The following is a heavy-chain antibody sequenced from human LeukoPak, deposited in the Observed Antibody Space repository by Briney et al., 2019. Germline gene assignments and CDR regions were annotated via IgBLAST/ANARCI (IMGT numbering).Heavy chain of an antibody. CDR3: ARNLPAADY. CDR2: ISSTSSVI. D-gene: IGHD2-2*01. CDR1: GFTFSSYT. J-gene: IGHJ4*02. V-gene: IGHV3-48*04. Sequence: GGSLRLSCAASGFTFSSYTMDWVRQPPGKGLEWVSYISSTSSVIYYADSVKGRFTISRDNAKSSLYLQMNSLRAEDTAVYYCARNLPAADYWGQGTLVTVSS.